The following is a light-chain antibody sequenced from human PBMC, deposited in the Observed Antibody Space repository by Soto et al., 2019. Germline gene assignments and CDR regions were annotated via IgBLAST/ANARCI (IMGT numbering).Light chain of an antibody. CDR1: SSDVGGYNH. V-gene: IGLV2-14*01. CDR2: AVS. Sequence: QSALTQPASVSGSPGQSITISCTGTSSDVGGYNHVSWYQHSPGKAPKLILFAVSDRPSGVSHRFSGSKSGNTASLTSSGLQAEDEAAYYCCSYSSLSTVVFGGGTQLTVL. CDR3: CSYSSLSTVV. J-gene: IGLJ2*01.